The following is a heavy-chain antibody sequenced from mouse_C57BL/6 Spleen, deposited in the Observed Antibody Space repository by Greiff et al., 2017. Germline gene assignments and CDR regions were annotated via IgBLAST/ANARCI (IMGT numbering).Heavy chain of an antibody. J-gene: IGHJ3*01. D-gene: IGHD2-4*01. V-gene: IGHV1-50*01. CDR2: IDPSDSYT. Sequence: QVQLQQPWAELVKPGASVKLSCKASGYTFTSYWMQWVKQRPGQGLEWIGEIDPSDSYTNYNQKFKGKATLTVDTFSSTAYMQLSSLTSEDSAVYYCARSRDYGAWFAYWGQGTLVTVSA. CDR3: ARSRDYGAWFAY. CDR1: GYTFTSYW.